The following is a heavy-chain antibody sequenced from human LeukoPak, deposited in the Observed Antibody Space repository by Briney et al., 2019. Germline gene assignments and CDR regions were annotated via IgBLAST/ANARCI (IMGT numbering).Heavy chain of an antibody. CDR3: ARVRVGFGELSLDY. V-gene: IGHV4-34*01. CDR1: GGSFSGYY. J-gene: IGHJ4*02. Sequence: PSETLSLTCAVYGGSFSGYYWSWIRQPPGKGLEWIGEINHSGSTNYNPSFKSRVTISVDTSKNQFSLKLSSVTAADTAVYYCARVRVGFGELSLDYWGQGTLVTVSS. CDR2: INHSGST. D-gene: IGHD3-10*01.